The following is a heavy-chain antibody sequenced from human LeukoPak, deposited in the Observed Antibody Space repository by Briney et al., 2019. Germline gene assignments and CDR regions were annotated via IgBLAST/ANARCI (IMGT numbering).Heavy chain of an antibody. Sequence: ASVKVSCKASGGTFSSYAISWVRQAPGQGLEWMGRIIPILGIANYAQKFQGRVTITADKSTSTAYMELSSLRSDDTAVYYCARDFYRYCGGDCYWAGYWGQGTLVTVSS. D-gene: IGHD2-21*02. V-gene: IGHV1-69*04. CDR2: IIPILGIA. CDR3: ARDFYRYCGGDCYWAGY. CDR1: GGTFSSYA. J-gene: IGHJ4*02.